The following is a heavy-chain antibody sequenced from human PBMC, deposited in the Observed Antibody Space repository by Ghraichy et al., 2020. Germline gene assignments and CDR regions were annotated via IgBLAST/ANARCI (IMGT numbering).Heavy chain of an antibody. CDR2: ISGSGGST. Sequence: GGSLRLSCAASGFTFSSYAMSWVRQAPGKGLEWVSAISGSGGSTYYADSVKGRFTISRDNSKNTLYLQMNSLRAEDTAVYYCAKDLSDTMVRGVIRFDYWGQGTLVTVSS. J-gene: IGHJ4*02. CDR1: GFTFSSYA. D-gene: IGHD3-10*01. V-gene: IGHV3-23*01. CDR3: AKDLSDTMVRGVIRFDY.